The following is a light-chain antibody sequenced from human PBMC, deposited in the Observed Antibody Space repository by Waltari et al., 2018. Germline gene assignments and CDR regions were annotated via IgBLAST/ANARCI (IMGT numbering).Light chain of an antibody. J-gene: IGKJ2*01. V-gene: IGKV2-30*01. CDR2: SVS. CDR3: MQGTHWPHT. CDR1: QGLVYGDGNTY. Sequence: VMTQSPLSLSVTLGQPASISCKSSQGLVYGDGNTYLNWFQQKPGQSPRRLIFSVSNRDCGVPDRFSGSGSGTDFTLRISRVEADGVAFYYCMQGTHWPHTFGQGTRLEIK.